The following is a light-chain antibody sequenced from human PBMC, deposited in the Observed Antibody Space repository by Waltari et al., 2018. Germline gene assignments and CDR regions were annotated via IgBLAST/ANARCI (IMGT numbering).Light chain of an antibody. CDR1: GRDIGTYNY. CDR2: EVT. CDR3: SSYRSSNNVV. J-gene: IGLJ2*01. V-gene: IGLV2-14*01. Sequence: QSALTQPASVSGSPGQSITISCIGTGRDIGTYNYVSWYQQYPGKAPKLLIYEVTNRPSGVFHRFSGSKSGNTASLTISALQAEDEAHYYCSSYRSSNNVVFGGGTKVTVL.